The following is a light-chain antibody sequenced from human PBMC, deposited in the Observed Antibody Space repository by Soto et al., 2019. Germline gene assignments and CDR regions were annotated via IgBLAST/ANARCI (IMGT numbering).Light chain of an antibody. Sequence: QSVLTPPPPVAAAPGQRVPISCSGKSSNIGNNYVSWYQHLPGTAPKLLIYENNKRPSGIPDRFSGSKSGTSATLGITGLQTGDEADYYCGTWDSSLSAGVLGSGTKVTVL. CDR2: ENN. CDR1: SSNIGNNY. J-gene: IGLJ1*01. V-gene: IGLV1-51*02. CDR3: GTWDSSLSAGV.